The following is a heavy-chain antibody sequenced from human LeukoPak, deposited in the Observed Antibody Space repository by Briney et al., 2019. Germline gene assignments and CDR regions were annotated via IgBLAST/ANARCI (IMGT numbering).Heavy chain of an antibody. CDR3: AKVQKDLWTGYYSYFDY. V-gene: IGHV3-23*01. J-gene: IGHJ4*02. Sequence: GGSLRLSCAASGFTFSSYAMTWVRQAPGKGLEWVLGISGSGGSTHYADSVEGRFIISRDNSKNTLYLQMNSLRAEDTALYYCAKVQKDLWTGYYSYFDYWGQGTLVTVSS. CDR1: GFTFSSYA. CDR2: ISGSGGST. D-gene: IGHD3/OR15-3a*01.